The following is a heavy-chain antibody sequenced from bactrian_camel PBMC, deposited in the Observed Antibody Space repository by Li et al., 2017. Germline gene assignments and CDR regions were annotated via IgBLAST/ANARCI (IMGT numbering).Heavy chain of an antibody. CDR3: AADLCGLIGGTWYGHAPVNTGY. CDR1: GYTSSTWC. Sequence: VQLVESGGGSVQAGGSLRLSCTVSGYTSSTWCMAWFRQAPGKEREWVSVIDSDGATRYADSVKGRFTISKDNAKNTLYLQMNSLKPEDTAMYFCAADLCGLIGGTWYGHAPVNTGYWGQGTQVTVS. D-gene: IGHD6*01. J-gene: IGHJ4*01. V-gene: IGHV3S42*01. CDR2: IDSDGAT.